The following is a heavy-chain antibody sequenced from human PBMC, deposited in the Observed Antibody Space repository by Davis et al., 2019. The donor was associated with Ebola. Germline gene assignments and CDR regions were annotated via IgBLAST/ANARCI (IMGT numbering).Heavy chain of an antibody. Sequence: AASVKVSCKASGYLFPSYGISWVRQAPGQGLEWMGWISGYNGNTNYAQKFQGRVTMTEDTSTDTAYMDLSSLRSEDTALYYCVTRDTPYSGSYETFDYWGQGTTVTVSS. D-gene: IGHD1-26*01. J-gene: IGHJ4*02. CDR3: VTRDTPYSGSYETFDY. CDR1: GYLFPSYG. CDR2: ISGYNGNT. V-gene: IGHV1-18*01.